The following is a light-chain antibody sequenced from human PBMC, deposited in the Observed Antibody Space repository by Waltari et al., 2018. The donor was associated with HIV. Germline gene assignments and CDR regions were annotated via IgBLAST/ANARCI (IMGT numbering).Light chain of an antibody. J-gene: IGKJ2*01. V-gene: IGKV1-39*01. CDR3: QQGYSTPPT. Sequence: DIQMTQSPSSLSASVGARVTITCRASQSISSYLNWYQQKPGKAPKFLIYAASSLQSGVPSRFSGSGSGTDFTLTISSLQPEDFATYYCQQGYSTPPTFGQGTKLEIK. CDR2: AAS. CDR1: QSISSY.